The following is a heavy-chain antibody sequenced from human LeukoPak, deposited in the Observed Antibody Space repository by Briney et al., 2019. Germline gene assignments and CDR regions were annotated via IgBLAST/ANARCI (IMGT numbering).Heavy chain of an antibody. J-gene: IGHJ2*01. CDR2: VSAYNGDT. V-gene: IGHV1-18*01. Sequence: ASVKVSCKASGYTFASHGITWVRQAPGQGLEWMGWVSAYNGDTNYAPKLQGRITMTTDTSTTTAYMELRSLRYDDTAVYYCARDRMYSYDSSGYYSPGYWYFDLWGRGTLVTVSS. CDR3: ARDRMYSYDSSGYYSPGYWYFDL. D-gene: IGHD3-22*01. CDR1: GYTFASHG.